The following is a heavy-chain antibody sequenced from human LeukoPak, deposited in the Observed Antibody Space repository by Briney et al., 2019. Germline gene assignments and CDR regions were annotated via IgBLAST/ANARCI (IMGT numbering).Heavy chain of an antibody. J-gene: IGHJ6*03. D-gene: IGHD3-16*02. Sequence: SETLSLTCIVSGGSIGTYYWSWIRQSPGKGLEWIGYIYVTGSTRYNPYLQSRVTISVDTSRNQFLLKMSSVTAADTAVYYCARHIGGGIEDMDVWGTGTKVTVSS. CDR1: GGSIGTYY. CDR3: ARHIGGGIEDMDV. V-gene: IGHV4-59*08. CDR2: IYVTGST.